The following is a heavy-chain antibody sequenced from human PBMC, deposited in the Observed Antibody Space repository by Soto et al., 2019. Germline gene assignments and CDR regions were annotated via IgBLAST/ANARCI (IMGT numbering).Heavy chain of an antibody. CDR1: GGTFSSYA. D-gene: IGHD2-15*01. CDR2: IIPIFGTA. CDR3: ARVGCSGGSCYGLDYFDS. J-gene: IGHJ4*02. Sequence: SVKVSCKASGGTFSSYAISWVRQAPGQGLEWMGGIIPIFGTANYAQKFQGRVTITADESTSTAYMELSSLRSEDTAVYYCARVGCSGGSCYGLDYFDSWGQGTLVTVSS. V-gene: IGHV1-69*13.